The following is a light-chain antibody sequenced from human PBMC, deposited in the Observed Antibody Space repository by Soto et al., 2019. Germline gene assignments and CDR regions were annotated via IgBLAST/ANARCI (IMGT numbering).Light chain of an antibody. J-gene: IGKJ1*01. V-gene: IGKV1-39*01. Sequence: DIQLTQSPASRSASVGDRVTITCRASQSISSYLNWYQQKPGKAPKLLIYAASSLQSGVPSRFSGSGSGTEFTLTISSLQPDDFATYYCQHYNSYSEAFGQGTKVDI. CDR1: QSISSY. CDR2: AAS. CDR3: QHYNSYSEA.